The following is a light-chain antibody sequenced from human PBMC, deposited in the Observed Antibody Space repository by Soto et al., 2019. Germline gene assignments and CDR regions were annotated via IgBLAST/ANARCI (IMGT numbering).Light chain of an antibody. V-gene: IGKV1-6*01. CDR3: LQDYNYPWT. CDR1: QGIRND. CDR2: AAS. J-gene: IGKJ1*01. Sequence: AIQMTQSPSSLSASVGDRVTITCRASQGIRNDLGWYQQKPGKAPKLLIYAASSLQSGVPSRFGGSGSGTDFTLTISSLQPEDFAYYYCLQDYNYPWTFGQGTKVEIK.